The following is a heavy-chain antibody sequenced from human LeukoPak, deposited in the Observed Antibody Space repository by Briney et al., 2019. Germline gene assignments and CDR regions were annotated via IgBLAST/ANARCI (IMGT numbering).Heavy chain of an antibody. D-gene: IGHD2-2*01. CDR1: GYTFTSYY. Sequence: ASVKVSCKASGYTFTSYYMHWLRQAPGQGLEWMGIINPSGGSTSYAQKFQGRVTMTRDTSTSIVYMELSSLRSEDTAVYYCARGANIVVVPAAPDYWGQGTLVTVSS. CDR2: INPSGGST. V-gene: IGHV1-46*03. CDR3: ARGANIVVVPAAPDY. J-gene: IGHJ4*02.